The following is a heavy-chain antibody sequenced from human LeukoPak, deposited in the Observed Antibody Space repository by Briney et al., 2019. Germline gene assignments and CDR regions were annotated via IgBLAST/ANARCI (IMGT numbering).Heavy chain of an antibody. V-gene: IGHV5-51*01. Sequence: GESLKISCKGSGYSFTSYWIGWVRQMPGKGLEWMGIIYPGDSDTRYSPSFQGQVTISADKSISTAYLQWSSLKASDTAMYYHARRRRGDYSNYGYYFDYWGQGTLVTVSS. CDR1: GYSFTSYW. J-gene: IGHJ4*02. CDR2: IYPGDSDT. D-gene: IGHD4-11*01. CDR3: ARRRRGDYSNYGYYFDY.